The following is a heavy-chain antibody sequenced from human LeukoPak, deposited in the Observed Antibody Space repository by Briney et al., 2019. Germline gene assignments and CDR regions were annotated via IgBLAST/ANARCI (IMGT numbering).Heavy chain of an antibody. Sequence: EASVKVSFKASGYTFTGNHLHWVRQAPGQGLEWMGWINPNSGGTSCAQNSQGRVTLTRDTSISTAYMELSTLRSDDTAVYYCARGAGPKAFDVWGQGTMVTVST. J-gene: IGHJ3*01. CDR1: GYTFTGNH. CDR3: ARGAGPKAFDV. V-gene: IGHV1-2*02. CDR2: INPNSGGT.